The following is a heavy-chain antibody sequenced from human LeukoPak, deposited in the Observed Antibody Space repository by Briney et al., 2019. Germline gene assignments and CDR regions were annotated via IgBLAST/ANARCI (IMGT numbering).Heavy chain of an antibody. V-gene: IGHV3-11*06. J-gene: IGHJ4*02. CDR3: ARDGFSSGWSLFDY. CDR2: ISSSSSYT. CDR1: GFTFSDYY. Sequence: NPGGSLRLSCAASGFTFSDYYMSWIRQAPGKGLEWVSYISSSSSYTNYADSVKGRFTISRDNAKNSLYLQMNSLRAEDTAVYYCARDGFSSGWSLFDYWGQGTLVTVSS. D-gene: IGHD6-19*01.